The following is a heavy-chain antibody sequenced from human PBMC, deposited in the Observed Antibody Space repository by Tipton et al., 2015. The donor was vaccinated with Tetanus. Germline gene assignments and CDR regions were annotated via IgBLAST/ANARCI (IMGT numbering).Heavy chain of an antibody. CDR3: ARGTWLYTSTYHRHWLDP. J-gene: IGHJ5*02. D-gene: IGHD6-13*01. Sequence: TLSLTCAEYGGSLSRYYWTWIRQPPGKGLEWIGEVDDSCSTNYSPTLKSRVTISLNTYKNEFSLALSSVTAADTAVYYCARGTWLYTSTYHRHWLDPWGQGTLVTVSS. V-gene: IGHV4-34*01. CDR2: VDDSCST. CDR1: GGSLSRYY.